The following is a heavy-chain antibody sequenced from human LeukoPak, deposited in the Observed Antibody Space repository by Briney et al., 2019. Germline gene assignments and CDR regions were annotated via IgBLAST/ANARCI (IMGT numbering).Heavy chain of an antibody. J-gene: IGHJ1*01. Sequence: GGSLRLSCADSGFSVSSTYMIWVRQAPGKGLEWVSIVNSGGSTYYTDSVKDRFTISRDNSKNTLFLQMNSLRVEDTAVYFCARVTKWGQGTLVTVLS. CDR3: ARVTK. CDR2: VNSGGST. V-gene: IGHV3-66*01. D-gene: IGHD2-8*01. CDR1: GFSVSSTY.